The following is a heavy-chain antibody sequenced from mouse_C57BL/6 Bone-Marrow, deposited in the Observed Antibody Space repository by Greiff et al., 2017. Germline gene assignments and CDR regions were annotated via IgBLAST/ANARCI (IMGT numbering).Heavy chain of an antibody. D-gene: IGHD1-1*02. CDR3: ARDYGGFY. V-gene: IGHV1-50*01. J-gene: IGHJ2*01. CDR1: GYTFTSYW. Sequence: VQLQQPGAELVKPGASVKLSCKASGYTFTSYWMQWVKQRPGQGLEWIGEIDPSDSYTNYNQKFKGKATLTVDTSSSTAYMQLSSLTSEDSAVYYWARDYGGFYWGQGTTLTVAS. CDR2: IDPSDSYT.